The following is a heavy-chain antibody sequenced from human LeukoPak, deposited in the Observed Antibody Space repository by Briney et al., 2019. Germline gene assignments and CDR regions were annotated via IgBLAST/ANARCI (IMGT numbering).Heavy chain of an antibody. CDR1: GFTFSSYS. J-gene: IGHJ4*02. CDR3: ARSGTYYYDSSGYCSY. V-gene: IGHV3-21*01. D-gene: IGHD3-22*01. Sequence: GGSLRLSCAASGFTFSSYSINWVRQAPGKGLEWVSSISSSSSYIYYADSVKGRFTISRDNAKNSLYLQMNSLRAEDTAVYYCARSGTYYYDSSGYCSYWGQGTLVTVSS. CDR2: ISSSSSYI.